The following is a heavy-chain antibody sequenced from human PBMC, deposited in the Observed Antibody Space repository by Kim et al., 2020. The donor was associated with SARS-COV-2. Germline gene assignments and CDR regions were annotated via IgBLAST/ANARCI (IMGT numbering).Heavy chain of an antibody. J-gene: IGHJ5*02. CDR1: GYTFTSYA. D-gene: IGHD1-26*01. CDR3: ARAHGRWELLGWFDP. CDR2: INAGNGNT. V-gene: IGHV1-3*01. Sequence: ASVKVSCKASGYTFTSYAMHWVRQAPGQRLEWMGWINAGNGNTKYSQKFQGRVTITRDTSASTAYMELSSLRSEDTAVYYCARAHGRWELLGWFDPWGQGTLVTVSS.